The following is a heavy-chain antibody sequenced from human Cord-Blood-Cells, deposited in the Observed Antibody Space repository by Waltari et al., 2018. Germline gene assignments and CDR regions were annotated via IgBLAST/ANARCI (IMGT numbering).Heavy chain of an antibody. V-gene: IGHV3-30*18. J-gene: IGHJ4*02. D-gene: IGHD4-17*01. CDR2: ISYDGSNK. Sequence: QVQLVESGGGVVQPGSSLRLSCAASGFTFSSYGMHWVRQAPGKGLEWVAVISYDGSNKYYADSVKGRFTISRDNSKNTLYLQMNSLRAEDTAVYYCAKSDTVTTYYFDYWGQGTLVTVSS. CDR1: GFTFSSYG. CDR3: AKSDTVTTYYFDY.